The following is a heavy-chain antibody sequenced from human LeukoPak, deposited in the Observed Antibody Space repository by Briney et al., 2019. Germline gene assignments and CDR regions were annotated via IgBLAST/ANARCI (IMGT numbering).Heavy chain of an antibody. D-gene: IGHD4-11*01. Sequence: SETLSLTCAVYGGSFSGYYWSWIRQPPGKGLEWIGEINHSGSTNYNPSLKSRVTISVDTSKNQFTLKLSSVTAADTAVYYCARKTAVTTYWFDPWGQGTLVTVSS. V-gene: IGHV4-34*01. CDR3: ARKTAVTTYWFDP. CDR1: GGSFSGYY. CDR2: INHSGST. J-gene: IGHJ5*02.